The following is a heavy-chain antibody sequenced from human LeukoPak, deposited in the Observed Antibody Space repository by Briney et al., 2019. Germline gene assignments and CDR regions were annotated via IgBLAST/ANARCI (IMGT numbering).Heavy chain of an antibody. D-gene: IGHD6-13*01. V-gene: IGHV4-31*03. CDR1: GGSISSGGYY. CDR3: ARGDSSSLGYYGMDV. J-gene: IGHJ6*02. Sequence: SETLSLTCTVSGGSISSGGYYWSWIRQHPGKGLEWIGYIYYSGSTYYNLSLKSRVTISVDTSKNQFSLKLSSVTAADTAVYYCARGDSSSLGYYGMDVWGQGTTVTVSS. CDR2: IYYSGST.